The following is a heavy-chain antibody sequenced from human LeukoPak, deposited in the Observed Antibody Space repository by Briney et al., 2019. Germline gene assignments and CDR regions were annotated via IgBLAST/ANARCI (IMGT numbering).Heavy chain of an antibody. V-gene: IGHV3-21*01. CDR3: ARCWGSGRYLFDAFDI. CDR1: GFTFSSFN. D-gene: IGHD1-26*01. CDR2: ITSSGTHI. J-gene: IGHJ3*02. Sequence: GGSLRLSCAASGFTFSSFNMNWVRQAPGKAMEWVSSITSSGTHIFYADSVRGRFTISRDNAKNSLYLQMDSLGPDDTAVYYCARCWGSGRYLFDAFDIWGQGTMVTVSS.